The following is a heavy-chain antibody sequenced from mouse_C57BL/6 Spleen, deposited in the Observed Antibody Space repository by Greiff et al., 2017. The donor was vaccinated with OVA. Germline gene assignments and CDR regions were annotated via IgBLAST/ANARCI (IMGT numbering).Heavy chain of an antibody. CDR1: GYTFTSYW. CDR3: ARGTTVVAREYFDY. V-gene: IGHV1-55*01. J-gene: IGHJ2*01. D-gene: IGHD1-1*01. Sequence: QVQLQQPGAELVKPGASVKMSCKASGYTFTSYWITWVKQRPGQGLEWIGDIYPGSGSTNYNEKFKSKATLTVDTSSSTAYMQLSSLTSEDSAVYYCARGTTVVAREYFDYWGQGTTLTVSS. CDR2: IYPGSGST.